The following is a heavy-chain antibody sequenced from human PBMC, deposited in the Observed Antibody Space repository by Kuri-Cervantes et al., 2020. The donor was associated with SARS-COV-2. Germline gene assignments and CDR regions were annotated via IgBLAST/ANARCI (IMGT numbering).Heavy chain of an antibody. CDR1: GFTFSNSD. J-gene: IGHJ4*02. CDR3: ARDRSTHYFDY. V-gene: IGHV3-30-3*01. CDR2: ISYDGSNK. Sequence: LSLTCAASGFTFSNSDMNWVHQAPGKGLEWVAVISYDGSNKYYADSVKGRFTISRDNSKNTLYLQMNSLRAEDTAVYYCARDRSTHYFDYWGQGTLVTVSS.